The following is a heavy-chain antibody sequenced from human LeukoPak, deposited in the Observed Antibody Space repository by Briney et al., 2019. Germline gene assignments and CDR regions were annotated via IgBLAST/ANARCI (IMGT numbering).Heavy chain of an antibody. J-gene: IGHJ6*02. CDR3: VAGYCSGTSCSTFFGMDV. CDR2: ITSSSSI. V-gene: IGHV3-21*01. CDR1: GFTFSSYN. Sequence: GGSLRLSCAASGFTFSSYNMNWVRQAPGKGLEWVSSITSSSSIYYADSVKGRFTISRDNAKSSLYLQMNSLRAEDTAVYYCVAGYCSGTSCSTFFGMDVWGQGTAVTVSS. D-gene: IGHD2-2*03.